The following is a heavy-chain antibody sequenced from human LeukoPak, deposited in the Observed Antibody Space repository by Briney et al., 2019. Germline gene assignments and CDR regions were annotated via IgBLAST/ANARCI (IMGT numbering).Heavy chain of an antibody. D-gene: IGHD3-9*01. CDR2: ISGSSGRT. CDR1: GFTLSSVG. CDR3: AKDRFYDILTGYPDY. Sequence: GGSLRLSCAASGFTLSSVGMSWVRQAPGKGLEWVSAISGSSGRTYYADAVKGRFTVSRDISKNTASLQTNRLRADDTAMYHSAKDRFYDILTGYPDYWGQGTLVTVSS. V-gene: IGHV3-23*01. J-gene: IGHJ4*02.